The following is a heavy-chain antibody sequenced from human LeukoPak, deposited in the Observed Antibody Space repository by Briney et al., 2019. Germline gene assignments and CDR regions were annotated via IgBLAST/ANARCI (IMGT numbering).Heavy chain of an antibody. V-gene: IGHV4-39*07. Sequence: PSETLSLTCTVSGGSISSSSYYWGWIRQPPGKGLEWIGSIYYSGSTYYNPSLKSRVTISVDTSKNQFSLKLSSVTAADTAVYYCARDPAYYYMDVWGKGTTVTVSS. CDR1: GGSISSSSYY. D-gene: IGHD2-2*01. CDR3: ARDPAYYYMDV. CDR2: IYYSGST. J-gene: IGHJ6*03.